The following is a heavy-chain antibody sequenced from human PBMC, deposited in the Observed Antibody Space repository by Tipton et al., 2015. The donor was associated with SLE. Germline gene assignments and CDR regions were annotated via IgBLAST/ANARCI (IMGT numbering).Heavy chain of an antibody. Sequence: TLSLTCAVYGGSFSGYYWSWIRQPPGKGLEWIGEINHSGSTNYNPSLKSRVTISMDTSKNQLSLKLCSVTAADTAVYYCARGGRGDGGNPFDPWGQGTLVTVSS. J-gene: IGHJ5*02. CDR2: INHSGST. CDR3: ARGGRGDGGNPFDP. D-gene: IGHD4-23*01. CDR1: GGSFSGYY. V-gene: IGHV4-34*01.